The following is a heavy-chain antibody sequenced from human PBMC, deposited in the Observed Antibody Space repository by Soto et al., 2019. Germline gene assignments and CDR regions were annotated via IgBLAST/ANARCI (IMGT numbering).Heavy chain of an antibody. Sequence: ASVKVSCKASGYTFTSCGISWVRQAPGQGLEWMGWISAYNGNTNYAQKLQGRVPMTTDTSTSTAYMELRSLRADDTAVYYCARDISSSSGWYLWYWGQGTLVTVSS. V-gene: IGHV1-18*04. CDR2: ISAYNGNT. D-gene: IGHD6-19*01. CDR3: ARDISSSSGWYLWY. CDR1: GYTFTSCG. J-gene: IGHJ4*02.